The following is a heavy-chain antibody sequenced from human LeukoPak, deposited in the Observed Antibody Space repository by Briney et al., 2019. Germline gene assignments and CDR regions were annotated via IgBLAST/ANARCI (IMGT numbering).Heavy chain of an antibody. Sequence: ASVKVSCKASGGTFSSYAISWVRQAPGQGLEWMGGIIPTFGTANYAQKFQGRVTITADESTSTAYMELSSLRSEDTAVYYCARGRAYYDSSGYDAFDIWGQGTMVTVSS. J-gene: IGHJ3*02. CDR1: GGTFSSYA. V-gene: IGHV1-69*13. CDR2: IIPTFGTA. D-gene: IGHD3-22*01. CDR3: ARGRAYYDSSGYDAFDI.